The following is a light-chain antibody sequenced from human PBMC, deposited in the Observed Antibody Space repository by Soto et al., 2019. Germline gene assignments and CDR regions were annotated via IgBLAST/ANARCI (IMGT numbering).Light chain of an antibody. Sequence: DIVLTQTPLSSPVTLGQPASFSCRSSRSLLHSAGNTYLSWLHQRPGQPPSLLIYQISKRLSGVPDRFSGSGAGTSFTLKISRVEAQDVGIYFCMQSLQLRTFGQGTKVEIK. CDR1: RSLLHSAGNTY. CDR2: QIS. V-gene: IGKV2-24*01. J-gene: IGKJ1*01. CDR3: MQSLQLRT.